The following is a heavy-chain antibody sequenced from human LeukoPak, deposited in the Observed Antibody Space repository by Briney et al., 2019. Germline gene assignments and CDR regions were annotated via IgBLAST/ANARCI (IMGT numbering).Heavy chain of an antibody. Sequence: HTGGSLRLSCVASGFSYSTYGLHWVRQAPGKGLEWVAFIWSDGSNKYYADSVKGRFTISRDNSEDTLYLQMNSLRVEDTAVYCCARDPAGSGFAFDYWGQGALVTVSS. CDR3: ARDPAGSGFAFDY. CDR2: IWSDGSNK. CDR1: GFSYSTYG. J-gene: IGHJ4*02. D-gene: IGHD1-1*01. V-gene: IGHV3-33*08.